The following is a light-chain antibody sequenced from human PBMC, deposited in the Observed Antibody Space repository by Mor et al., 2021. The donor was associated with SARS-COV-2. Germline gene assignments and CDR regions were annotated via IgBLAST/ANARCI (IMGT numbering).Light chain of an antibody. CDR3: QHYDSYPLT. V-gene: IGKV1-5*03. CDR1: QHISHW. CDR2: KAS. Sequence: ITCRASQHISHWLAWYQQKTGKAPKLLISKASDLESGVPSRFSGDGFGTDFTLTISSLQPDDSAVYYCQHYDSYPLTFGGGT. J-gene: IGKJ4*01.